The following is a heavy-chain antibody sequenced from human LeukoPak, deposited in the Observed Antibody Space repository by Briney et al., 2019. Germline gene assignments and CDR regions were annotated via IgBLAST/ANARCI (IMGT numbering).Heavy chain of an antibody. CDR3: AKSAPMVRGESYYYMDV. Sequence: GGSLRLSCAASGFTFSSYGMHWVRQAPGRGLEGVAVIWYDGSNKYYEDSVKGRFTISRDNSKNTLYLQMNSLRAEDTAVYYCAKSAPMVRGESYYYMDVWGKGTTVTVSS. CDR2: IWYDGSNK. D-gene: IGHD3-10*01. J-gene: IGHJ6*03. CDR1: GFTFSSYG. V-gene: IGHV3-33*06.